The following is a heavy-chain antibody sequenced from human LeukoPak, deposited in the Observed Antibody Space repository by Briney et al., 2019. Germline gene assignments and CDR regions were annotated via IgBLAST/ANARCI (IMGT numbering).Heavy chain of an antibody. V-gene: IGHV4-39*01. CDR3: ARLTAARHFDY. Sequence: SETLSLTCTVSGGSISSSSYYWGWIRQPPGKGLEWIGSIYYSGSTYYNPSLKSRVTISVDTSKNQFSLKLSSVTAADTAVYYCARLTAARHFDYWGQGTLVTVSS. CDR2: IYYSGST. D-gene: IGHD6-6*01. CDR1: GGSISSSSYY. J-gene: IGHJ4*02.